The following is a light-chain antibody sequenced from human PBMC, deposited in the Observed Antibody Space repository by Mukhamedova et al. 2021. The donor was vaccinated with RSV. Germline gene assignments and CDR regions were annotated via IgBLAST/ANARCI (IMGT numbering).Light chain of an antibody. Sequence: GESATLSCRASQSLTYSYLAWYQQKSGQAPRLLIYGASSRASGVADRFSGSGSGTDFTLTISRLEPEDFAVYYCQQYGSSPWTFG. CDR1: QSLTYSY. J-gene: IGKJ1*01. V-gene: IGKV3-20*01. CDR3: QQYGSSPWT. CDR2: GAS.